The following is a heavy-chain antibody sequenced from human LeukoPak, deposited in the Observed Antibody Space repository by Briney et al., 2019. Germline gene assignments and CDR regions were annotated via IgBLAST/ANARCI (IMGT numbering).Heavy chain of an antibody. J-gene: IGHJ5*02. Sequence: ASVKVSCKASGYTFTSYDINWVRQATGQGLEWMGWMNPNSGNTGYAQKFQGRVTMTRNTSISTAYMELSSLRSEDTAVYYCARIRITIFGVVIRHNWFDPWGQGTLVTVSS. CDR1: GYTFTSYD. V-gene: IGHV1-8*01. CDR3: ARIRITIFGVVIRHNWFDP. D-gene: IGHD3-3*01. CDR2: MNPNSGNT.